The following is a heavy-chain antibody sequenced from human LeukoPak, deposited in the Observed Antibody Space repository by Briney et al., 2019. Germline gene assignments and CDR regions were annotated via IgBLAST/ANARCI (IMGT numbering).Heavy chain of an antibody. D-gene: IGHD2-2*01. Sequence: GGSLRLSCAASGFTFSSYAMNWVRQAPGKELEWVSGTGSTVVSTFYADSVKGRFTVSRDNSKNTLSLQMNSLRAEDTAVYYCAKDPGVVPAHYFDYWGQGTLVTVSS. CDR2: TGSTVVST. CDR3: AKDPGVVPAHYFDY. CDR1: GFTFSSYA. J-gene: IGHJ4*02. V-gene: IGHV3-23*01.